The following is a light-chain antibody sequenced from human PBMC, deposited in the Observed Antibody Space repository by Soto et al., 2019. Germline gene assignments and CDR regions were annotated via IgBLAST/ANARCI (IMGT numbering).Light chain of an antibody. V-gene: IGKV3-11*01. CDR1: KSVGTN. Sequence: VSTQSPATRSLFPGERAILSCGASKSVGTNLAWYQQKPGQAPRLLIYDASTRATGVPGRFSGSGSGTDFTLTITSLEPEDFALYYCQQRGSWPLTFGGGTKVDIK. CDR2: DAS. J-gene: IGKJ4*01. CDR3: QQRGSWPLT.